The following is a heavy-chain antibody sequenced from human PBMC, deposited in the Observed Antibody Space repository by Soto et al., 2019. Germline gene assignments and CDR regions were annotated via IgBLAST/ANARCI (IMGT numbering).Heavy chain of an antibody. J-gene: IGHJ5*02. CDR1: GFTFSSYS. CDR2: ISSSSSTI. CDR3: ARDTVNYGDHSFDP. D-gene: IGHD4-17*01. Sequence: SGGSLRLSCAASGFTFSSYSMNWVRQAPGKGLEWVSYISSSSSTIYYADSVKGRFTISRDNAKNSLYLQMNSLRDEDTAVYYCARDTVNYGDHSFDPWGQGTLVTVSS. V-gene: IGHV3-48*02.